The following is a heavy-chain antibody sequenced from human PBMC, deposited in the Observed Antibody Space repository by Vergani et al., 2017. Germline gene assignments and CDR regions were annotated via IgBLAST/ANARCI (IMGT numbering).Heavy chain of an antibody. Sequence: QLLLQDLGPGQVKPSETLSLTCGVSDGSINSRSYYWAWIRQPPGKGLEWIGMMFYSGTTYYNPSLKSRVTIFLDTSKSQFSLKVTSVTAADTAVYYCARVGHLVAVTGEGPSIDLWGRGTLVTVSS. D-gene: IGHD2-21*02. CDR3: ARVGHLVAVTGEGPSIDL. J-gene: IGHJ2*01. CDR2: MFYSGTT. V-gene: IGHV4-39*01. CDR1: DGSINSRSYY.